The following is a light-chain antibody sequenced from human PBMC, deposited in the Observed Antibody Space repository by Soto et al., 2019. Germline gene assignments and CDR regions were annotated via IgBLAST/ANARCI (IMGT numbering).Light chain of an antibody. CDR3: QQLKRYPLS. CDR1: QGINSY. J-gene: IGKJ4*01. V-gene: IGKV1-9*01. CDR2: AAS. Sequence: IPLTQSPSSLSASIGDRVTISCRASQGINSYLAWYQQKPGKAPELLIDAASTLQSGVPSRFSGSGSGTDFTLTISSLQPEDFATYYCQQLKRYPLSFGGGTKVEIK.